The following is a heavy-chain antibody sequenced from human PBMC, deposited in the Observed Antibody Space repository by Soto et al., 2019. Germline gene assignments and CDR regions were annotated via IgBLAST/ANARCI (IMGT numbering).Heavy chain of an antibody. D-gene: IGHD6-13*01. J-gene: IGHJ6*02. Sequence: SETLSLTCTVSGGSISSYYWSWIRQPPGKGLEWIGYIYYSGSTNYNPSLKSRVTISVDTSKNQFSLKLSSVTAADTAVYYCASFSMIAAAGDYYYGMDVWGQGTTVTVS. CDR1: GGSISSYY. CDR3: ASFSMIAAAGDYYYGMDV. V-gene: IGHV4-59*01. CDR2: IYYSGST.